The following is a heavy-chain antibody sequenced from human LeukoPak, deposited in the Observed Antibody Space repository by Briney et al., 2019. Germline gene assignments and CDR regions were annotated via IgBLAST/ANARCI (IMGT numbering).Heavy chain of an antibody. CDR2: ISGSGGST. V-gene: IGHV3-23*01. D-gene: IGHD6-19*01. J-gene: IGHJ4*02. CDR3: AKDLDGIAVAGTYFDY. CDR1: GFTFSSYA. Sequence: GGSLRLSCAASGFTFSSYAMSWVRQAPGKGLEWVSAISGSGGSTYYADSVKGRFTISRDNSKNTLYLQMNSLRAEDTAVYYCAKDLDGIAVAGTYFDYWGQGTLVTVSS.